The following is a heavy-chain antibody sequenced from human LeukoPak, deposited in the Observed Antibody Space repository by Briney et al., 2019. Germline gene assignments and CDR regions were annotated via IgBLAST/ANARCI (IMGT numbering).Heavy chain of an antibody. Sequence: GASVKVSCKASGYTSTSYDINWVRQATGQGLEWMGWMNPNSGNTGYAQKFQGRVTMTRNTSISTAYMELSSLRSEDTAVYYYARGRISSRTFDPWGQGTLVTVSS. D-gene: IGHD6-13*01. V-gene: IGHV1-8*01. CDR2: MNPNSGNT. J-gene: IGHJ5*02. CDR3: ARGRISSRTFDP. CDR1: GYTSTSYD.